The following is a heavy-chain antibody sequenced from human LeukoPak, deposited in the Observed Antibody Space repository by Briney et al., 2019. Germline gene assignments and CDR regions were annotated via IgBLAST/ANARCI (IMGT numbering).Heavy chain of an antibody. V-gene: IGHV4-34*01. J-gene: IGHJ4*02. D-gene: IGHD3-22*01. CDR1: GGSFSGYY. CDR3: ARVNSSGYPSY. Sequence: PSETLSLTCAVYGGSFSGYYWSWIRQPPGKGLEWIGEINHSGSTNYNPSLKSRVTISVDTSKNQFSLKLSSVTAADTAVYYCARVNSSGYPSYWGQGTPVTVSS. CDR2: INHSGST.